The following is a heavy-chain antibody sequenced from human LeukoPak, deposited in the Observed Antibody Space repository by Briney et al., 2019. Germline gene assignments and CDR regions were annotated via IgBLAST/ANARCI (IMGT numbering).Heavy chain of an antibody. CDR3: ARRRDGYNFGSFYFDY. CDR2: INHSGST. J-gene: IGHJ4*02. D-gene: IGHD5-24*01. V-gene: IGHV4-34*01. Sequence: SETLSLTCAVYGVSFSGYYWSWIRQPPGKGLEWIGEINHSGSTNYNPSLKSRVTISLDTSKNQFSLKLSSVTAADTAVYYCARRRDGYNFGSFYFDYWGQGILVTVSS. CDR1: GVSFSGYY.